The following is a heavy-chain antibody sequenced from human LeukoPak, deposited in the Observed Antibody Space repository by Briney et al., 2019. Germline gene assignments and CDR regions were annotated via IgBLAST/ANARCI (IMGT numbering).Heavy chain of an antibody. J-gene: IGHJ4*02. CDR2: INPNSGGT. CDR1: GYTFTGYY. V-gene: IGHV1-2*06. CDR3: AREALYSSSFDY. Sequence: GASVKVSCKASGYTFTGYYMHWVRQAPGQGLEWMGRINPNSGGTNYAQKFQGRVTMTRDTSISTAYMELSRLRSDDTAVYYCAREALYSSSFDYWGQGILVTVSS. D-gene: IGHD6-6*01.